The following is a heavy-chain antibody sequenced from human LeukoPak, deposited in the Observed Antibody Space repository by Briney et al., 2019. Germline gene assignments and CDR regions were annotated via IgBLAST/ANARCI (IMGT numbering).Heavy chain of an antibody. Sequence: SETLSLTCSVSGVSISTYYWIWIRQPPARGLEWMGFFSYSGSTKYNPSLKSRVTMSVDTSKNQFSLKLSSVTAADTAVYYCARMYSGTSYYFDYWGQGTLVTVSS. J-gene: IGHJ4*02. CDR2: FSYSGST. CDR1: GVSISTYY. CDR3: ARMYSGTSYYFDY. D-gene: IGHD1-26*01. V-gene: IGHV4-59*01.